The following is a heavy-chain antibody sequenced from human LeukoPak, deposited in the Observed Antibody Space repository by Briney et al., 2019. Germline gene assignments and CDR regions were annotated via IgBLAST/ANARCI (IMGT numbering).Heavy chain of an antibody. D-gene: IGHD1-26*01. CDR2: IKQDGSQK. CDR1: GFTFSTYW. Sequence: GGSLRLSCAVSGFTFSTYWMSWVRQAPGKGLEWVANIKQDGSQKYYVHSVKGRFTISRDNAKNSLYLQMNSLRAEDTAVYYCAREKSGSNAAFDYWGQGTRVTVSS. V-gene: IGHV3-7*01. J-gene: IGHJ4*02. CDR3: AREKSGSNAAFDY.